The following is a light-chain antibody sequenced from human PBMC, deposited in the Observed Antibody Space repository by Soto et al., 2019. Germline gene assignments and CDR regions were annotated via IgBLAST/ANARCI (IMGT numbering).Light chain of an antibody. CDR3: QQSYSTPFT. CDR2: TAS. J-gene: IGKJ3*01. Sequence: DIQMTQSPSSLSASVGDRVTITCRASQSISRYLNWYQQKPGKAPTLLIYTASSLQSGVPSRFSGSGSGTDFTLTINSLQPEDFATYSCQQSYSTPFTVGPGTKVDIK. V-gene: IGKV1-39*01. CDR1: QSISRY.